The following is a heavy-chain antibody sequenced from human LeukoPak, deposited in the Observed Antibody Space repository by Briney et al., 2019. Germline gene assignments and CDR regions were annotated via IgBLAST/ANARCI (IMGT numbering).Heavy chain of an antibody. CDR3: LTAVGAFDI. J-gene: IGHJ3*02. V-gene: IGHV3-30*03. CDR1: GFTFSSYG. D-gene: IGHD2-21*02. Sequence: SGGSLRLSCAASGFTFSSYGMHWVRQAPGKGLEWVAVISYDGSNKYYADSVKGRFTISRDNSKNTLYLQMNSLRAEDMAVYYCLTAVGAFDIWGQGTMVTVSS. CDR2: ISYDGSNK.